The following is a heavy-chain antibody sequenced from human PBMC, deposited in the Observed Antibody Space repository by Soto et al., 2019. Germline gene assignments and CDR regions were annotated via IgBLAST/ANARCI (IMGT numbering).Heavy chain of an antibody. CDR1: GYTFTSYA. CDR2: INAGNGNT. Sequence: ASVKVSCKASGYTFTSYAMHWVRQAPGQRLEWMGWINAGNGNTKYSQKFQGRVTITRDTSASTAYMELSSLRSEDTAVYYCARDRVAVAYNWFDPWGQGTLVTVSS. J-gene: IGHJ5*02. D-gene: IGHD6-19*01. V-gene: IGHV1-3*01. CDR3: ARDRVAVAYNWFDP.